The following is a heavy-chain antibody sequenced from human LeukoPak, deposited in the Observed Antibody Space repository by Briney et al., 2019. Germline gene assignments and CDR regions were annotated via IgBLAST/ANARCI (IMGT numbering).Heavy chain of an antibody. CDR3: ARASGGYYNNWFDP. CDR2: IYYTGST. D-gene: IGHD3-22*01. V-gene: IGHV4-59*01. Sequence: SETLSLTCTVSGDSISSYYWSWIRQPPGKGLEWMGYIYYTGSTNYNPSLKSRVTISVDTSKNQFSLKLSSVTAADTAVYYCARASGGYYNNWFDPWGQGTLVTVSS. J-gene: IGHJ5*02. CDR1: GDSISSYY.